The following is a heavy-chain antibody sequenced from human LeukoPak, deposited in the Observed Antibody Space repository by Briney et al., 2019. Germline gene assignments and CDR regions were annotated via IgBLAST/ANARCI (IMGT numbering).Heavy chain of an antibody. D-gene: IGHD5-24*01. CDR3: ARRRVDGYNYAFDY. V-gene: IGHV4-31*03. CDR2: IYYSGST. Sequence: SETLSLTCTVSGGSISSGVYYWSWIRQHPGKGLEWIGYIYYSGSTYYNPSLKSRVTISVDTSKSQFSLKPSSVTAADTAVYYCARRRVDGYNYAFDYWGQGTLVTVSS. J-gene: IGHJ4*02. CDR1: GGSISSGVYY.